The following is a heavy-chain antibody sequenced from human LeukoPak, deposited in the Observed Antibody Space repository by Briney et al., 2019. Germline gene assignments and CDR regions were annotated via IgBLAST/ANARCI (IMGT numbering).Heavy chain of an antibody. V-gene: IGHV1-24*01. J-gene: IGHJ6*03. Sequence: ASVTLSCKFSGFTLSDLAIHWMRQVHAQGLELVGGFDPAGGQYIYAHTFLDRVILTEDASTNTAFMQLNSLRPGDTAAYYCATGVICATTTCPGYRNYYFFMDVWGEGTTVAVSS. CDR2: FDPAGGQY. D-gene: IGHD5-18*01. CDR3: ATGVICATTTCPGYRNYYFFMDV. CDR1: GFTLSDLA.